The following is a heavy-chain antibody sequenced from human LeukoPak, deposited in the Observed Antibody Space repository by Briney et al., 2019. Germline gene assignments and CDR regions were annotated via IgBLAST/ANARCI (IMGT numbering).Heavy chain of an antibody. J-gene: IGHJ5*02. D-gene: IGHD5-18*01. CDR3: ARHPGAYDSYGYRWFDP. CDR2: IYYSGST. V-gene: IGHV4-39*01. Sequence: TSETLSLTCTVSGGSISSSSYYWGWLRQPPGKGLEWIGSIYYSGSTYYNPSLKSRVTISVDTSKNQFSLKLSSVTAADTAVYYCARHPGAYDSYGYRWFDPWGQGTLVTVSS. CDR1: GGSISSSSYY.